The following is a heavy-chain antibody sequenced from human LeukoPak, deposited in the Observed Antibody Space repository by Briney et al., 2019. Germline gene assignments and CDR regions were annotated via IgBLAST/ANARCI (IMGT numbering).Heavy chain of an antibody. V-gene: IGHV3-30*18. D-gene: IGHD3-10*01. J-gene: IGHJ3*02. CDR1: GFTFSSYG. CDR2: ISNDGSNK. Sequence: GRSLRLSCVASGFTFSSYGMHWVRQAPGKGLEWVAVISNDGSNKYYADSVKGRFSISRDNSKNTLYLQMNSLRAEDTAVYYCAKGRGAFDIWGQGTMVTVSS. CDR3: AKGRGAFDI.